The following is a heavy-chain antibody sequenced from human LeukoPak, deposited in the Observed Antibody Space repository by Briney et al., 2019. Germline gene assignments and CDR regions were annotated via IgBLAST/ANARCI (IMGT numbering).Heavy chain of an antibody. D-gene: IGHD7-27*01. CDR3: ASGPQITGDHGSGFDY. J-gene: IGHJ4*02. CDR1: GFTFTSSA. CDR2: IVVGSGNT. V-gene: IGHV1-58*01. Sequence: SVKVSCKASGFTFTSSAVQWVRQARGQRLEWIGWIVVGSGNTNYAQKFQERVTITRDMSTSTAYMELSSLRSEDTAVYYCASGPQITGDHGSGFDYWGQGTLVTVSS.